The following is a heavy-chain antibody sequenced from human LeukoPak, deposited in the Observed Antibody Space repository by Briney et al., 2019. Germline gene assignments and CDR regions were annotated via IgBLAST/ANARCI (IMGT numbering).Heavy chain of an antibody. J-gene: IGHJ4*02. Sequence: PGGSPRLSCAASGFTFSDYDMSWSRQAPGKGLGWGSYISSSGSTIYYAGSLKGRFTISRDNAKNSLYLQMNSLRAEDTAGYYCANGLFRSMARRTPIDYWGQGTLVTVSS. CDR3: ANGLFRSMARRTPIDY. CDR2: ISSSGSTI. CDR1: GFTFSDYD. D-gene: IGHD3-10*01. V-gene: IGHV3-11*04.